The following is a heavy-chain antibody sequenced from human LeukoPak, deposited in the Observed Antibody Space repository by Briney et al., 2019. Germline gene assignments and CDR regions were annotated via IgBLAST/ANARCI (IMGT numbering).Heavy chain of an antibody. CDR3: ARVRHGYGDSFNY. V-gene: IGHV4-59*01. CDR2: IYYSGST. Sequence: SETLSLTCTVSGGSISSYYWSWIRQPPGKGLEWIGYIYYSGSTNYNPSLKSRVTISVDTSKNQFSLKLSSVTAADTAVYYCARVRHGYGDSFNYWGQGTLVTVSS. CDR1: GGSISSYY. J-gene: IGHJ4*02. D-gene: IGHD4-17*01.